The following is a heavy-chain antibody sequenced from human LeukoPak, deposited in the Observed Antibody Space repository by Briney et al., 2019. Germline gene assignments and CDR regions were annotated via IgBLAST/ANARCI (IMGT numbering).Heavy chain of an antibody. CDR3: VREYYDSSGYYKYFFDY. Sequence: GGSLRLSCAASGFTFSSYEMNWVRQAPGKGLEWVSVFYSGGSTFYAESVKGRFTISRDNSKDTLYLQMNSLRAEDTAVYYCVREYYDSSGYYKYFFDYWGQGTLVTVSS. J-gene: IGHJ4*02. V-gene: IGHV3-66*01. D-gene: IGHD3-22*01. CDR1: GFTFSSYE. CDR2: FYSGGST.